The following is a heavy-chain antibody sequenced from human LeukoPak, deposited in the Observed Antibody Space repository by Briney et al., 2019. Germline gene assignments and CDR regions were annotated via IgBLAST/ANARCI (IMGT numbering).Heavy chain of an antibody. CDR3: ARVSEFYGSGSFYNEDY. J-gene: IGHJ4*02. Sequence: GGSLRLSCAAYGFSFSTYSMSWVRQAPGKGLEWVSSISSRSDYIYFGDSVKGRFTISRDNAKNSLYLQMNSLRAEDTAVYYCARVSEFYGSGSFYNEDYWGQGTLVTVSS. CDR1: GFSFSTYS. V-gene: IGHV3-21*01. CDR2: ISSRSDYI. D-gene: IGHD3-10*01.